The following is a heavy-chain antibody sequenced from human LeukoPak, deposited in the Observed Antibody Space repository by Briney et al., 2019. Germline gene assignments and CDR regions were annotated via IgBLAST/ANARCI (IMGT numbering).Heavy chain of an antibody. J-gene: IGHJ3*02. Sequence: SGTLSLTCSVSGASIRSYFWSWIRHSPGKGLEWIGYVYDNDISNFNPSLESRVTILVDRSKSQFSLKLRSVTAADTAVYYCARGLVLATDDAFDIWGPGTMVTVSS. CDR1: GASIRSYF. CDR3: ARGLVLATDDAFDI. CDR2: VYDNDIS. D-gene: IGHD5-12*01. V-gene: IGHV4-59*01.